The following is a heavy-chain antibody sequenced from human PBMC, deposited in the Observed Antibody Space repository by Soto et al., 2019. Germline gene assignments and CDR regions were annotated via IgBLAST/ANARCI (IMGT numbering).Heavy chain of an antibody. D-gene: IGHD3-22*01. J-gene: IGHJ3*02. CDR1: GFTFISYS. Sequence: PGGSLRLSCAASGFTFISYSMNWVRQAPGKGLEWVSAISSSSSYIYYADSVKGRFTISRDNAKNSLYLQMNSLRAEDTAVYYCARETYDSSGYYWGGKDAFDIWGQGTMVTVSS. V-gene: IGHV3-21*01. CDR2: ISSSSSYI. CDR3: ARETYDSSGYYWGGKDAFDI.